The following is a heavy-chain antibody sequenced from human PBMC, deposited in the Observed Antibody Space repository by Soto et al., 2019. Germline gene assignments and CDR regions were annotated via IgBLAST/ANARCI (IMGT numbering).Heavy chain of an antibody. CDR2: IIPIFGTA. D-gene: IGHD2-2*01. V-gene: IGHV1-69*13. Sequence: SVKVSCKASGGTFSSYAISWVRQAPGQGLEWMGGIIPIFGTANYAQKFQGRVTITADESTSTAYMELSSLRSEDTAVYYCAREDCSSTSCYNPSGFDPWGQGTLVTVSS. CDR3: AREDCSSTSCYNPSGFDP. J-gene: IGHJ5*02. CDR1: GGTFSSYA.